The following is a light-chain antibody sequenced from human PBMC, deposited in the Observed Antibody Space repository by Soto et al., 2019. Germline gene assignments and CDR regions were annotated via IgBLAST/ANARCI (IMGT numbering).Light chain of an antibody. J-gene: IGKJ2*01. Sequence: ESMLTQSPGTLSLSPGERATLSCRASQSVSTRYLAWYQQNPGQAPRLLIYGASIRATGIPDRFSGSGSGTDFTLTISRLAPEYFAVYYCHQFGSSPPAFTFGQGTKLEI. V-gene: IGKV3-20*01. CDR2: GAS. CDR3: HQFGSSPPAFT. CDR1: QSVSTRY.